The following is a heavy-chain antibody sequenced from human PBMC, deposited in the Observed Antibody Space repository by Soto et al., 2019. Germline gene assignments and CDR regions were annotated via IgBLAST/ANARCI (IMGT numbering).Heavy chain of an antibody. CDR3: ARGGGYDPFDY. CDR1: GASITYGGYS. J-gene: IGHJ4*02. D-gene: IGHD5-12*01. CDR2: ISHLEST. V-gene: IGHV4-30-2*01. Sequence: SETLSLTCTLSGASITYGGYSWSWIRQPPGKDLEWLGYISHLESTFYNPSFQSRLTLSIDRSRNQFSLKLASMTAADTAVYYCARGGGYDPFDYWGQGTLVTVS.